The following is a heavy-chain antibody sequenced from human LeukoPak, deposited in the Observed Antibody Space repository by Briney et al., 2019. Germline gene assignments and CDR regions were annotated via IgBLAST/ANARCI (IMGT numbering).Heavy chain of an antibody. CDR2: ISYDGSNK. J-gene: IGHJ4*02. V-gene: IGHV3-30*03. D-gene: IGHD3-3*01. CDR3: ARGRSYDFWSGYYKALDY. CDR1: GFTFSDYY. Sequence: GGSLRLSCATSGFTFSDYYMTWVRQAPGKGLEWVAVISYDGSNKYYADSVKGRFTISRDNSKNTLYLQMNSLRAEDTAVYYCARGRSYDFWSGYYKALDYWGQGTLVTVSS.